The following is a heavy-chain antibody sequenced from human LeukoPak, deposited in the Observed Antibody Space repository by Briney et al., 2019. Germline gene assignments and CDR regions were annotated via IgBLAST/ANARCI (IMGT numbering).Heavy chain of an antibody. J-gene: IGHJ4*02. CDR3: AKDTRKVPRYYFDY. CDR1: GFTVSSNY. Sequence: GGSLRLSCAASGFTVSSNYMSWVRQAPGKGLEWVSVIYSGGSTYYADSVKGRFTISRDNSKNTLYLQMNSLRAEDTAVYYCAKDTRKVPRYYFDYWGQGTLVTVSS. CDR2: IYSGGST. V-gene: IGHV3-53*01. D-gene: IGHD1-1*01.